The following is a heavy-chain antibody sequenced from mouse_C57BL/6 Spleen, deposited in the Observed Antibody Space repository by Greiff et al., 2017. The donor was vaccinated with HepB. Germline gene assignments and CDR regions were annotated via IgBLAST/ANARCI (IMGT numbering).Heavy chain of an antibody. CDR1: GYTFTDYY. D-gene: IGHD2-12*01. V-gene: IGHV1-26*01. CDR3: ASRYDDDGYYFDY. J-gene: IGHJ2*01. Sequence: EVQLQQSGPELVKPGASVKISCKASGYTFTDYYMNWVKQSHGKSLEWIGDINPNNGGTSYNQKFKGKATLTVDKSSSTAYMELRSLTSEDSAVYYCASRYDDDGYYFDYWGQGTTLTVSS. CDR2: INPNNGGT.